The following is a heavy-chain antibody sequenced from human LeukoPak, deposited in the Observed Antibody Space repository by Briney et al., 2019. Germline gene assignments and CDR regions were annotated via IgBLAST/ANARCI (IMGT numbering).Heavy chain of an antibody. V-gene: IGHV3-66*01. CDR2: IYSGGST. Sequence: GGSLRLSCAASGFTVSSNYMSWVRQAPGKGLEWVSVIYSGGSTYYADSVKGRFTTSRDNSKNTLCLQMNSLRAEDTAVYYCAREYLGAIDYWGQGTLVTVSS. J-gene: IGHJ4*02. D-gene: IGHD2-2*01. CDR3: AREYLGAIDY. CDR1: GFTVSSNY.